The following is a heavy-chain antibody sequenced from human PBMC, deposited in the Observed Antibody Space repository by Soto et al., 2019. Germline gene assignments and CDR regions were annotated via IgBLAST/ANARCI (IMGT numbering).Heavy chain of an antibody. CDR1: GFTFSHYW. CDR3: ARAGSENEY. CDR2: IKEDGSDR. V-gene: IGHV3-7*05. D-gene: IGHD3-10*01. Sequence: EVQLVESGGGLVQPGGYLRLSCEASGFTFSHYWMTWVRQAPGKGLEWLANIKEDGSDRNYVDSVKGRFTISRDNAKNSLYLQLNGLRAEDTAVYYCARAGSENEYWGQGTLVTVSS. J-gene: IGHJ4*02.